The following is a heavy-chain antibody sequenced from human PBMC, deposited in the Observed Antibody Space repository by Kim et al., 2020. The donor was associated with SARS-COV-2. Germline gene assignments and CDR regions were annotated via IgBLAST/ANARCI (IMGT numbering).Heavy chain of an antibody. V-gene: IGHV1-69*04. CDR1: GDSFNDQA. CDR3: ATEVEKYYDSSGPYFDS. Sequence: SVKVSCKASGDSFNDQAFNWVRQAPGHGLEWLGRFIPNLSIRNYAQDFQERMTMSADRPTNTAYMELSSLRSDDTAVYFCATEVEKYYDSSGPYFDSWGQGSLVTVSP. J-gene: IGHJ4*02. CDR2: FIPNLSIR. D-gene: IGHD3-22*01.